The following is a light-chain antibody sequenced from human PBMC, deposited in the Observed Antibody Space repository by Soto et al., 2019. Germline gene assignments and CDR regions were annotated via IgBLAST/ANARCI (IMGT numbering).Light chain of an antibody. V-gene: IGKV3-20*01. Sequence: EIVLTQSPGTLSLSPGERATLSCRASQSVSSSALAWYQQKPGQAPRRLIYGASSRATGIPDRFSGSGSGTEFTLTISSLQSEDFAVYYCQQYNNWPPITFGQGKRREIK. J-gene: IGKJ5*01. CDR3: QQYNNWPPIT. CDR2: GAS. CDR1: QSVSSSA.